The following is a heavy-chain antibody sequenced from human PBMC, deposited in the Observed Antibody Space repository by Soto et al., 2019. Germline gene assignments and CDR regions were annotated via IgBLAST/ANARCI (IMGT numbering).Heavy chain of an antibody. CDR3: SISNAYGRGDF. D-gene: IGHD4-17*01. J-gene: IGHJ4*02. CDR2: IIPVFGTT. CDR1: GGTLNSYT. Sequence: QVQLVQSGAEVKKPGSSVRVSCKASGGTLNSYTISWVRQAPGQGLEWMGGIIPVFGTTDYAQKFQGRVTITADQSTGTAYLDLFSMRAEDTAIYYGSISNAYGRGDFWGQGTLVTVSS. V-gene: IGHV1-69*01.